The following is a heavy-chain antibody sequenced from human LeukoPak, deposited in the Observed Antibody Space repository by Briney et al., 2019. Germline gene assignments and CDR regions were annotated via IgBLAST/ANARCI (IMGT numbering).Heavy chain of an antibody. V-gene: IGHV3-20*04. D-gene: IGHD1-26*01. Sequence: GGSLRLSCAASGYTFGDYGMSWVRQVPGKGLEWVSGLNRNGGITGYADFVQGRFTISRDNAKNSLYLQMNSLRGEDTALYYCARKGIGGELGGFDSCGQGALVTVSS. J-gene: IGHJ4*02. CDR2: LNRNGGIT. CDR3: ARKGIGGELGGFDS. CDR1: GYTFGDYG.